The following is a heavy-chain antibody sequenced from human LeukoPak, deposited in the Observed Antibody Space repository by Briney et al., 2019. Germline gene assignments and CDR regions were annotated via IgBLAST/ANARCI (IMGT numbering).Heavy chain of an antibody. CDR2: ISGSSNYI. D-gene: IGHD3-10*01. Sequence: PGGSLRLSCAASGFTFSSYSMNWVRQAPGKGLEWVSSISGSSNYIYYTDSVKGRFTISRDNAKNSLYPQMDSLRAEDMAVYYCARGRDYYASGSYPYDYWGQGTLVTVSS. CDR3: ARGRDYYASGSYPYDY. J-gene: IGHJ4*02. CDR1: GFTFSSYS. V-gene: IGHV3-21*01.